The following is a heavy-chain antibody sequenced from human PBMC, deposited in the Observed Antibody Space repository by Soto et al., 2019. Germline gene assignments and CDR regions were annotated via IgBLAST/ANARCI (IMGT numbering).Heavy chain of an antibody. CDR2: VGGSGDST. CDR3: SKSPLGYCSGGSCYPPHYFDY. D-gene: IGHD2-15*01. J-gene: IGHJ4*02. V-gene: IGHV3-23*01. Sequence: EVQLLDSGGGLVQPGGSLRLSCAASGFTFSNYAMSWVRQAPGKGLEWVSGVGGSGDSTYYADSVKGRFTISRDNSKDTLYLQMTSLRAEDTAVYYCSKSPLGYCSGGSCYPPHYFDYWGQGTLFTFSS. CDR1: GFTFSNYA.